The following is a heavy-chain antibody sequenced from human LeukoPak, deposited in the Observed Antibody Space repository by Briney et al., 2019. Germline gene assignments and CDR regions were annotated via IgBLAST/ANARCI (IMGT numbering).Heavy chain of an antibody. Sequence: PSETLSLTCAVYGGSFSGYYWSWIRQPPGKGLEWIGEINHSGSTNYNPSLKSRVTISVDTFKNQFSLKLSSVTAADTAVYYCARVRYYYDSSHPDYWGQGTLVTVSS. CDR2: INHSGST. D-gene: IGHD3-22*01. CDR3: ARVRYYYDSSHPDY. V-gene: IGHV4-34*01. CDR1: GGSFSGYY. J-gene: IGHJ4*02.